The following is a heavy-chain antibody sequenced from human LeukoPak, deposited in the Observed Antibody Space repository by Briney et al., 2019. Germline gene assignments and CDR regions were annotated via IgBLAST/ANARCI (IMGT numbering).Heavy chain of an antibody. J-gene: IGHJ5*02. V-gene: IGHV7-4-1*02. Sequence: ASVKVSCKASGYTFTSYAMNWVRQAPGQGLEWMGWINTNTGNPTYAQGFTGRFVFSLDTSVSTAYLQISSLKAEDTAVYYCARDNGDFWSGYYTGNWFDPWGRGTLVTVSS. CDR1: GYTFTSYA. CDR3: ARDNGDFWSGYYTGNWFDP. CDR2: INTNTGNP. D-gene: IGHD3-3*01.